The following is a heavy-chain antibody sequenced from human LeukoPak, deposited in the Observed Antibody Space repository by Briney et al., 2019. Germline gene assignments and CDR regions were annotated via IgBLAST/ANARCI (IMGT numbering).Heavy chain of an antibody. Sequence: GGSLRLSCAASGFTFSSYAMHWVRQAPGKGLEWVAVISYDGSNKYYADSVKGRFTISRDNSKNTLYLQMNSLRAEDTAVYYCASEEVVAALDYWGQGTLVTVSS. D-gene: IGHD2-15*01. CDR2: ISYDGSNK. CDR1: GFTFSSYA. V-gene: IGHV3-30-3*01. CDR3: ASEEVVAALDY. J-gene: IGHJ4*02.